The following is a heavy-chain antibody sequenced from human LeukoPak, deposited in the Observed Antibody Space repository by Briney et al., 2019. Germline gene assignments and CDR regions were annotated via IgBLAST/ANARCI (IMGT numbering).Heavy chain of an antibody. J-gene: IGHJ1*01. CDR3: ARGRDGGNSRYFQH. CDR1: GGSISSGGYY. D-gene: IGHD4-23*01. Sequence: SETLSLTCTVSGGSISSGGYYWSWIRQHPGKGLEWIGYIYYSGSTYYNPSLKSRVTISVDTSKNQFSLKLSSVTAADTAVYYCARGRDGGNSRYFQHWGQGTLVTVSS. V-gene: IGHV4-31*03. CDR2: IYYSGST.